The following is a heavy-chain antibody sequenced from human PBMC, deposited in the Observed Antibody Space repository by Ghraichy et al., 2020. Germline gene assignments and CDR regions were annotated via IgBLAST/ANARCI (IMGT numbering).Heavy chain of an antibody. D-gene: IGHD1-1*01. CDR2: IKQDETKE. Sequence: GGSLRLSCAASGFTFGHHWMSWVRQAPGKGLEWVANIKQDETKEYYVDSVRGRFFISRDNAKNLVYLQMNSLRGDDTAVYYCARDGMKNEDYDYYHGMDVWGKGPPVTVSP. V-gene: IGHV3-7*03. CDR3: ARDGMKNEDYDYYHGMDV. J-gene: IGHJ6*04. CDR1: GFTFGHHW.